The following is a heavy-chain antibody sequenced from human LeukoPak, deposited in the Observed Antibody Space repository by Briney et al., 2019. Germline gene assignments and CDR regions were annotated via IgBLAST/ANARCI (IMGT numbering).Heavy chain of an antibody. Sequence: GRSLRLSCAASGFTFSSYGMHWVRQAPGKGLEWVAVIWYDGSNKYYADSVKGRFTISRDNSKNTLYLQMNSLRAEDTAVYYCAGVFRFLEWLLPKYYYYGMDVWGQGTTVTVSS. V-gene: IGHV3-33*01. CDR2: IWYDGSNK. J-gene: IGHJ6*02. CDR3: AGVFRFLEWLLPKYYYYGMDV. D-gene: IGHD3-3*01. CDR1: GFTFSSYG.